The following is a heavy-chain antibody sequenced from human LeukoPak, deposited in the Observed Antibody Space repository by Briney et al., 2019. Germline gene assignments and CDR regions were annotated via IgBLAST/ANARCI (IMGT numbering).Heavy chain of an antibody. J-gene: IGHJ4*02. D-gene: IGHD3-16*01. V-gene: IGHV3-48*01. CDR1: GFTFSSYS. CDR2: ISSSSSTI. Sequence: GGSLRLSCAASGFTFSSYSMNWVRQAPGKGLEWVSYISSSSSTIYYADSVKGRFTISRDNAKNSLYLQMNSLRAEDTAVYYCAKDEGDLGIDYWGQGTLVTVSS. CDR3: AKDEGDLGIDY.